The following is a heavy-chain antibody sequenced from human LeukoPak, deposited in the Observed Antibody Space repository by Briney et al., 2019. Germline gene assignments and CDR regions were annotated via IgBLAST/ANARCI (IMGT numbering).Heavy chain of an antibody. V-gene: IGHV4-39*07. CDR3: ARDRGSGYDLDY. CDR2: IYYSGST. Sequence: SETLSLTCTVSGGSISRSSYYWGWIRQPPGKGLEWIGSIYYSGSTYYNPSLKSRVTISVDTPKNQFSLKLSSVTAADTAVYYCARDRGSGYDLDYWGQGTLVTVSS. J-gene: IGHJ4*02. D-gene: IGHD5-12*01. CDR1: GGSISRSSYY.